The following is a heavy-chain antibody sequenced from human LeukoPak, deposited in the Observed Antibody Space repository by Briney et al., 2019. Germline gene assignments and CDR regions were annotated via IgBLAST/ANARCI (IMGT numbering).Heavy chain of an antibody. CDR3: ARDEYSSSSNWFDP. Sequence: ASVKVSCKASGYTFTGYYMHWVRQAPGQGLEWMGWINPSSGGTNYAQKFQGRVTMTRDTSISTAYMELSRLRSDDTAVYYCARDEYSSSSNWFDPWGQGTLVTVSS. V-gene: IGHV1-2*02. J-gene: IGHJ5*02. CDR2: INPSSGGT. D-gene: IGHD6-6*01. CDR1: GYTFTGYY.